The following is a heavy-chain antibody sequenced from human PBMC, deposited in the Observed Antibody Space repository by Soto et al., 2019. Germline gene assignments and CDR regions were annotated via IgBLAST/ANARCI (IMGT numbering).Heavy chain of an antibody. CDR1: GGSFSDFA. J-gene: IGHJ4*02. Sequence: QVQLAQSGAEVRKPGSSVKVSCRASGGSFSDFAFSWVRQAPGQGLEWMGGIIPMFAATKDAQRFQGRVTITADASTRTVYLARSSLTSGDSAVYYCARGGIVAVPAALSSYDDYTNYRFDSWGQGTLVSVSS. D-gene: IGHD4-4*01. CDR2: IIPMFAAT. V-gene: IGHV1-69*01. CDR3: ARGGIVAVPAALSSYDDYTNYRFDS.